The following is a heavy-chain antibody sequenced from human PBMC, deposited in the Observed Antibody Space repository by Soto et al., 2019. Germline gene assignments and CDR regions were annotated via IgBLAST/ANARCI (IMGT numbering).Heavy chain of an antibody. Sequence: QVQLVQSGAEVKKPGASMKVSCKASGYTFTTYGITWVRQAPGQGLEWMGWISAYNGNSNYAQNLQGRGTMTTDTSTSTAYMELRSLRSDDTAVYYCARADPGYSSGWYFYWGQGTLVTVSS. CDR1: GYTFTTYG. CDR3: ARADPGYSSGWYFY. J-gene: IGHJ4*02. CDR2: ISAYNGNS. D-gene: IGHD6-19*01. V-gene: IGHV1-18*01.